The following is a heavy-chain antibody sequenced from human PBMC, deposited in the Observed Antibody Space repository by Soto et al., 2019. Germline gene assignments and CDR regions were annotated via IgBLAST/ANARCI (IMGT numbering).Heavy chain of an antibody. CDR3: AKDREWELLLDY. V-gene: IGHV3-30*18. CDR1: RFTFSSYG. J-gene: IGHJ4*02. D-gene: IGHD1-26*01. CDR2: ISYDGSNK. Sequence: QVQLVESGGGVVQPGRSLRLSCAASRFTFSSYGMHWVRQAPGKGLEWVAVISYDGSNKYYADSVKGRFTISRDNSKNTLYLQMNSLRAEDTAVYYCAKDREWELLLDYWGQGTLVTVSS.